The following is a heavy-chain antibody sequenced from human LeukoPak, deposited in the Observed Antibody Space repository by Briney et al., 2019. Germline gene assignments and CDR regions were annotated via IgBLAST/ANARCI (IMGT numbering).Heavy chain of an antibody. Sequence: GGSLRLSCAASGFTFSSYAMSWVRQAPGKGLEWVAAISNSGGDTFYSDSGKGRFTIARDNSKNTLYLQMNSLRVDDTAVYYCAQQLGYCSGGTCYFTYWGQGTLVPSPQ. CDR2: ISNSGGDT. CDR3: AQQLGYCSGGTCYFTY. V-gene: IGHV3-23*01. CDR1: GFTFSSYA. D-gene: IGHD2-15*01. J-gene: IGHJ1*01.